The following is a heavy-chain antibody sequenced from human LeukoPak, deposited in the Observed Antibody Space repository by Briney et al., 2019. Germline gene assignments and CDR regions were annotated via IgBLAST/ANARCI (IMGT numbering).Heavy chain of an antibody. J-gene: IGHJ4*02. CDR2: ISGNAGST. Sequence: EGSLRLSCAASGFTLSSYAMSWVRQAPGKGLEWVSLISGNAGSTYYADSVKGRFTISRDITKNTLYLQMNSLRAEDTATYYCAKQSSEWLPPLNYWGQGTLVTVSS. CDR3: AKQSSEWLPPLNY. V-gene: IGHV3-23*01. CDR1: GFTLSSYA. D-gene: IGHD3-3*01.